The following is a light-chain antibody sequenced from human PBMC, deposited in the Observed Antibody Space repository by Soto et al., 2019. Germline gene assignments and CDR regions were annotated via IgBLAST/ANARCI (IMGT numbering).Light chain of an antibody. CDR1: QSVSSSY. J-gene: IGKJ3*01. CDR2: GTS. Sequence: EIVLTQXRVTLSLXRXEXXTXXXSASQSVSSSYLAWYQQKPGQAPRLLIYGTSSRATGIPDRFSGSGSGTDFTLTISRLEPEDFAVYYCQQYGTSLFSFGPGTKVDIK. V-gene: IGKV3-20*01. CDR3: QQYGTSLFS.